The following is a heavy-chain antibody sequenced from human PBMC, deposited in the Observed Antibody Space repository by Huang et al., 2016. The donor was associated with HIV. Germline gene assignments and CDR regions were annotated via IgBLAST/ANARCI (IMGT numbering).Heavy chain of an antibody. CDR2: IYPRDSET. CDR1: GYGFRSYW. CDR3: ARQVDGFRSHFDF. Sequence: EVLLVQSGAELKEPGESLKISCKASGYGFRSYWIGWGRQKPGKGLEWMGIIYPRDSETKYSPSFDGQVTIAADKSTRTAYLQGESLKAPDTAIYFCARQVDGFRSHFDFWGQGTLVSVSS. D-gene: IGHD5-18*01. J-gene: IGHJ4*02. V-gene: IGHV5-51*01.